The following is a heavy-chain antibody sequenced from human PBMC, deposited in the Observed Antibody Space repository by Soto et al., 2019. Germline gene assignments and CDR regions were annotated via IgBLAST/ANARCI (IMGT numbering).Heavy chain of an antibody. D-gene: IGHD3-3*01. J-gene: IGHJ6*02. CDR1: GFTFSSYG. Sequence: QVQLVESGGGVVQPGRSLRLSCAASGFTFSSYGMHWVRQAPGKGLEWVAVIWYDGSNKYYADSVKGRFTISRDNSNNTLYLQMTSLRAEDTAVYYCARGFYDFWGDYYYYYGMDVWGQGTTVTVSS. V-gene: IGHV3-33*01. CDR3: ARGFYDFWGDYYYYYGMDV. CDR2: IWYDGSNK.